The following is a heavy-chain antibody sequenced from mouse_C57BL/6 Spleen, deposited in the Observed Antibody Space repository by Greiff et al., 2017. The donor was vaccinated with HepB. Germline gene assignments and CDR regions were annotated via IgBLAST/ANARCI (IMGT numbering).Heavy chain of an antibody. CDR2: IYPRDGST. J-gene: IGHJ4*01. CDR3: ARDKGDVDYAMDY. CDR1: GYTFTSYD. Sequence: VQLQQSGPELVKPGASVKLSCKASGYTFTSYDINWVKQRPGQGLEWIGWIYPRDGSTKYNEKFKGKATLTVDTSSSTAYMELHSLTSEDSAVYFCARDKGDVDYAMDYWGQGTSVTVSS. D-gene: IGHD3-3*01. V-gene: IGHV1-85*01.